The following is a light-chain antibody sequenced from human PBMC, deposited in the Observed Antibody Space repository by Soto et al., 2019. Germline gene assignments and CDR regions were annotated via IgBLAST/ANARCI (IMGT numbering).Light chain of an antibody. CDR1: QSVLYSSNNKNY. CDR2: WAS. CDR3: QQYESTPPT. J-gene: IGKJ2*01. Sequence: DIVMTQSPDSLAVSLGERATINCKYSQSVLYSSNNKNYLAWYQQRPGQPPKLLIYWASTRESGVPDRFSGSGSGTDFTLTITSLQAEDVAFCYCQQYESTPPTFGQGTKLEIK. V-gene: IGKV4-1*01.